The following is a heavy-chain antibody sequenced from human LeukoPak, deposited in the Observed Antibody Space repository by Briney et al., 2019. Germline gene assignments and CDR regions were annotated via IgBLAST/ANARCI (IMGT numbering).Heavy chain of an antibody. J-gene: IGHJ5*01. CDR2: ISGTGGAT. D-gene: IGHD3-16*01. Sequence: AGGSLRLSCVAARFSFGNYAMSWVRQAPGKGLQWVSQISGTGGATWYAGFARDRFTISRDNYKKTLYLQMSGLRVEDTDVSYCVKDPRDTFGTNWFVSWGQGTLLIVSS. V-gene: IGHV3-23*01. CDR3: VKDPRDTFGTNWFVS. CDR1: RFSFGNYA.